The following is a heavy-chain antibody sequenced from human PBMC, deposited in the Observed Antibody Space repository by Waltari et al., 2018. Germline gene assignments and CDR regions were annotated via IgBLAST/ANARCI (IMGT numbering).Heavy chain of an antibody. CDR2: IYYSGST. CDR1: GGSISSSSYY. J-gene: IGHJ4*02. V-gene: IGHV4-39*01. D-gene: IGHD6-13*01. CDR3: ASDIAAGTGQFDY. Sequence: QLQLQESGPGLVKPSETLSLTCTVSGGSISSSSYYWGWIRQPPGKGLGWIGSIYYSGSTYYNPSLKSRVTISVDTSKNQFSLKLSSVTAADTAVYYCASDIAAGTGQFDYWGQGTLVTVSS.